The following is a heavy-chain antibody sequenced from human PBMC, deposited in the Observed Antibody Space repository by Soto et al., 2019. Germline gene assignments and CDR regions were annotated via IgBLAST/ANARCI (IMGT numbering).Heavy chain of an antibody. CDR3: TTDASQYVWGLYGEAFDI. CDR1: GFTFSNAW. V-gene: IGHV3-15*01. J-gene: IGHJ3*02. D-gene: IGHD3-16*01. CDR2: IKSKTDGGTT. Sequence: GGSLRLSCAASGFTFSNAWMSWVRQAPGKGLEWVGRIKSKTDGGTTDYAAPVKGRFTISRDDSKNTLYLQMKSLKTEDTAVYYCTTDASQYVWGLYGEAFDIWGQGTMVTVSS.